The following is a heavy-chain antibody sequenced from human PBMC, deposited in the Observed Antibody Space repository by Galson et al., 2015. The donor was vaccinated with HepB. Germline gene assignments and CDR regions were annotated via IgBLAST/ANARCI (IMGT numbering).Heavy chain of an antibody. CDR3: AREMAIAAPAAFDF. J-gene: IGHJ4*02. Sequence: SLRLSCAASGFTFSGSAMRWVRQTSGKGLEWVGRIGSKANNYATAYADSVKGRFTISRDNSRNIVFLQMNSLRVDDAAVYYCAREMAIAAPAAFDFWGQGTLVTVSS. CDR1: GFTFSGSA. CDR2: IGSKANNYAT. D-gene: IGHD6-25*01. V-gene: IGHV3-73*01.